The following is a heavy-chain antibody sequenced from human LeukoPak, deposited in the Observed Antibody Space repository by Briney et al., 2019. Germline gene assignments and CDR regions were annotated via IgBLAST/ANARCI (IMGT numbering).Heavy chain of an antibody. CDR3: ATRVTADSYDASDI. D-gene: IGHD6-13*01. CDR1: GFIFRSFS. J-gene: IGHJ3*02. Sequence: GGCLRLSCTASGFIFRSFSMTWVRQAPGKGLEWVASISSTSNHKYHADSVKGRFTISRDNDKNSLYLQMNSLRAEDTALYYCATRVTADSYDASDIWGQGTMVTVSS. CDR2: ISSTSNHK. V-gene: IGHV3-21*06.